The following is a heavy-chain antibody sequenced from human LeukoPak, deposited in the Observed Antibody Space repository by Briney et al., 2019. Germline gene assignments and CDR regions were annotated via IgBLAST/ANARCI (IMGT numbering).Heavy chain of an antibody. J-gene: IGHJ4*02. CDR1: GYTFTGYY. V-gene: IGHV1-2*02. CDR2: INPNSGGT. D-gene: IGHD1-1*01. Sequence: ASLKVSCKASGYTFTGYYMHWVRQAPGQGLEWMGWINPNSGGTNYAQKFQGRVTMTRDTSISTAYMELSRLRSNDTAVYYCARGLSYDHPGANFDYWGQGTLVTVSS. CDR3: ARGLSYDHPGANFDY.